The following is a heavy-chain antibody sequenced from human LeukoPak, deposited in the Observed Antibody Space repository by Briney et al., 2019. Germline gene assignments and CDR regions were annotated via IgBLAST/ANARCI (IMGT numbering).Heavy chain of an antibody. Sequence: GGSLRLSCAASGFTFSSYGMHWVRQAPGKGLEWVAVIWYDGSNKYYADSVKGRFTISRDNSKNTLYLQMNSLRAEDTAVYYCARDSSVTTGAIDYWGQGTLVTVPS. V-gene: IGHV3-33*01. J-gene: IGHJ4*02. CDR3: ARDSSVTTGAIDY. CDR2: IWYDGSNK. CDR1: GFTFSSYG. D-gene: IGHD4-17*01.